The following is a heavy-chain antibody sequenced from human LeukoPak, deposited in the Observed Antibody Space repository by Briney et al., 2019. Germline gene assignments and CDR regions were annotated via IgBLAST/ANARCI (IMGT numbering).Heavy chain of an antibody. Sequence: SSETLFLTCAVSGGSISSSNWWSWVRQPPGKGLEWIGYIYYSGSTNYNPSLKSRVTISVDTSKNQFSLKLSSVTAADTAVYYCARDTRNYYDSSGFFDYWGQGTLVTVSS. CDR2: IYYSGST. D-gene: IGHD3-22*01. CDR3: ARDTRNYYDSSGFFDY. J-gene: IGHJ4*02. V-gene: IGHV4-4*02. CDR1: GGSISSSNW.